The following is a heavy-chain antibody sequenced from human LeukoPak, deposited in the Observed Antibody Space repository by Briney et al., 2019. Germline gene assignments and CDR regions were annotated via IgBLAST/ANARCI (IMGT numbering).Heavy chain of an antibody. Sequence: GGSLRLSCAASGFTFSSYSMNWVRQAPGKGLEWVSSISSSSSYIYYAYSVKGRFTISRDNAKNSLYLQMNSLRAEDTAVYYCARDGYCSGGSCYYLYYGMDVWGQGTTVTVSS. J-gene: IGHJ6*02. CDR1: GFTFSSYS. D-gene: IGHD2-15*01. CDR3: ARDGYCSGGSCYYLYYGMDV. V-gene: IGHV3-21*01. CDR2: ISSSSSYI.